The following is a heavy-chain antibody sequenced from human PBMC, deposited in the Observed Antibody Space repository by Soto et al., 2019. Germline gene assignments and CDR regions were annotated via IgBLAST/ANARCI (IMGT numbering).Heavy chain of an antibody. J-gene: IGHJ4*02. V-gene: IGHV4-34*01. CDR2: INHSGST. D-gene: IGHD3-9*01. CDR1: GGSFSGYY. CDR3: ARAGDYYDILTGYQVPFDY. Sequence: SETLSLTCAVYGGSFSGYYWSWIRKPPEKGLEWIGEINHSGSTNYNPSLKSRVTISVDTSKNQFSLKLSSVTAADTAVYYCARAGDYYDILTGYQVPFDYWGQGTLVTVSS.